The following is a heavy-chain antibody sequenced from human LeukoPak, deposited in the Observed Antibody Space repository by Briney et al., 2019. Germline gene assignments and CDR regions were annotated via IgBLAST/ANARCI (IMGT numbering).Heavy chain of an antibody. CDR1: GGTFSSYA. D-gene: IGHD5-18*01. CDR3: ARDQGGSGYSYGYY. V-gene: IGHV1-69*04. CDR2: IIPILGIA. Sequence: SVKVSCKASGGTFSSYAISWVRQAPGQGLEWMGRIIPILGIANYAQKFQGRDTITADKSTSTAYMELSSLRSEDTAVYYCARDQGGSGYSYGYYWGQGTLVTVSS. J-gene: IGHJ4*02.